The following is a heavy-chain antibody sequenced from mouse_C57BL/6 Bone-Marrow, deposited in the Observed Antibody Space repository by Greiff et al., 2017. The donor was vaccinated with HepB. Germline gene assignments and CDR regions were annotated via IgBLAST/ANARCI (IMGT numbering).Heavy chain of an antibody. Sequence: QVQLKQSGAELARPGASVKLSCKASGYTFTSYGISWVKQRTGQGLEWIGEIYPRSGNTYYNEKFKGKATLTADKSSSTAYMELRSLTSEDSAVYFCVRAPILYYFDYWGPGTTLTVSS. CDR1: GYTFTSYG. V-gene: IGHV1-81*01. J-gene: IGHJ2*01. CDR3: VRAPILYYFDY. CDR2: IYPRSGNT.